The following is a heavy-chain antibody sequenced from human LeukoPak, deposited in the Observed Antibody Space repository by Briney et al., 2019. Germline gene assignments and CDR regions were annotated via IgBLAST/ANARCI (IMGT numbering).Heavy chain of an antibody. D-gene: IGHD6-13*01. V-gene: IGHV4-34*01. Sequence: SETLSLTFAVYGGSFSGYSWSWIRQPPGKGLEWIGEINHSGSTNYNPSLKSRVTISVDTSKNQFSLKLSSVTAAGTAVYYCARAPSFLYSSSWLDYWGQGTLVTVSS. J-gene: IGHJ4*02. CDR2: INHSGST. CDR3: ARAPSFLYSSSWLDY. CDR1: GGSFSGYS.